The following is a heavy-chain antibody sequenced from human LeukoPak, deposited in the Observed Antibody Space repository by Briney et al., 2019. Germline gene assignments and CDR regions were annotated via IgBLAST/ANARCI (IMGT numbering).Heavy chain of an antibody. J-gene: IGHJ4*02. D-gene: IGHD3-22*01. V-gene: IGHV3-9*01. CDR3: ARLKRNGYYDSSGYYYFDY. Sequence: PGGSLRLSCAASGFTFDDYAMHWVRQVPGKGLEWVSGLTWNSAVTAYADSVKGRFTISRDNAKNSPYLQMNSLRAEDTAVYYCARLKRNGYYDSSGYYYFDYWGQGTLVTVSS. CDR1: GFTFDDYA. CDR2: LTWNSAVT.